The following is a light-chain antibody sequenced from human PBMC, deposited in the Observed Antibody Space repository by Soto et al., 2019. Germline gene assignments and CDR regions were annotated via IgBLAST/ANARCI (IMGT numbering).Light chain of an antibody. CDR3: QQYSYFAT. CDR1: QSISSS. CDR2: KAS. V-gene: IGKV1-5*03. Sequence: DIQMTQSPSTLSASVGDRVTITCRASQSISSSLTWYQQKAGQAPKLLIYKASIVESGVPSRFSGSGSGTEFTLTISSLPPDDSATYYCQQYSYFATFGQGTRVEVK. J-gene: IGKJ1*01.